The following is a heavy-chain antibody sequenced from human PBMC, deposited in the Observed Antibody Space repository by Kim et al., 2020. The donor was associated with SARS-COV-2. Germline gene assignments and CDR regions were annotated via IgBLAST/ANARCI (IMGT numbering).Heavy chain of an antibody. V-gene: IGHV3-33*01. J-gene: IGHJ5*02. CDR3: FFYSSGWNNWFDP. CDR2: IWYDGSNK. CDR1: GFTFSSYG. Sequence: GGSLRLSCAASGFTFSSYGMHWVRQAPGKGLEWVAVIWYDGSNKYYADSVKGRFTISRDNSKNTLYLQMNSLSAEDTAVYYCFFYSSGWNNWFDPWGQGTLVTVSS. D-gene: IGHD6-19*01.